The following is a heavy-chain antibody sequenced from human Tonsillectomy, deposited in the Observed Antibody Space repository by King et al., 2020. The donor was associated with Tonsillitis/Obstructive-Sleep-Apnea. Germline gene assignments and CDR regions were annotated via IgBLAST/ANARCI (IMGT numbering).Heavy chain of an antibody. CDR2: IYHNDST. J-gene: IGHJ3*02. CDR1: GGSISSSQW. V-gene: IGHV4-4*02. Sequence: VQLQESGPGLVKPSGTLSLSCGVSGGSISSSQWWSWVRQPPGKGLEWIGEIYHNDSTNYNPSLKSRASISVDRSKHPLSLKLSSVTAADTAVYYCAGKFGGFISDAFDIWGQGTMVIVSS. CDR3: AGKFGGFISDAFDI. D-gene: IGHD3-16*02.